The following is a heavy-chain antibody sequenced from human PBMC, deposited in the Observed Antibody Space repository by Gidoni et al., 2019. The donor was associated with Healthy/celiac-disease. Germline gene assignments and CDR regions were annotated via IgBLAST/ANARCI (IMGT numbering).Heavy chain of an antibody. D-gene: IGHD6-19*01. CDR1: GFTFSSYS. J-gene: IGHJ6*02. Sequence: EVQLVESGGGLVKPGGSLRLSCAASGFTFSSYSMNWVRQAPGKGLEWVSSISSSSSYIYYADSVKGRFTISRDNAKNSLYLQMNSLRAEDTAVYYCARVKGGIAVAGNYYYYGMDVWGQGTTVTVSS. CDR3: ARVKGGIAVAGNYYYYGMDV. CDR2: ISSSSSYI. V-gene: IGHV3-21*01.